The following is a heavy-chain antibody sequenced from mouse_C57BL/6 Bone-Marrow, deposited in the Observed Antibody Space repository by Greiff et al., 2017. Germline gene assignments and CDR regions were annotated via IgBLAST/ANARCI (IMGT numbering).Heavy chain of an antibody. CDR2: IYPGGGYT. Sequence: VKLMESGAELVRPGTSVKMSCKASGYTFTNYWIGWAKQRPGHGLEWIGDIYPGGGYTNYNEKFKGKATLTADKSSSTAYMQLSSLTSEDSAIYYCARKRSYWYFDVWGTGTTVTVSS. V-gene: IGHV1-63*01. J-gene: IGHJ1*03. CDR1: GYTFTNYW. CDR3: ARKRSYWYFDV.